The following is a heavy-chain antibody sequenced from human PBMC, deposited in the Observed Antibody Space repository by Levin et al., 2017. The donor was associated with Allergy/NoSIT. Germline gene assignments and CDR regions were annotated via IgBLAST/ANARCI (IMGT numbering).Heavy chain of an antibody. CDR3: ASEYSSSLVY. J-gene: IGHJ4*02. CDR1: GGSISSYY. V-gene: IGHV4-59*08. CDR2: IYYSGST. D-gene: IGHD6-13*01. Sequence: GSLRLSCTVSGGSISSYYWSWIRQPPGKGLEWIGYIYYSGSTNYNPSLKSRVTISVDTSKNQFSLKLSSVTAADTAVYYCASEYSSSLVYWGQGTLVTVSS.